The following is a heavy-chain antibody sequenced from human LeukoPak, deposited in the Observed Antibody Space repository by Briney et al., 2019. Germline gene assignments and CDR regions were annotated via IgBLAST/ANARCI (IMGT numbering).Heavy chain of an antibody. CDR3: ARVVSSGWFTSDY. J-gene: IGHJ4*02. Sequence: GGSLRLSCAASGFTVSSNYMSWVRQAPGKGLEWVSVIYSGGSTYYADSVKGRFTISRDNSKNTLNLQMNSLRAEDTAVYYCARVVSSGWFTSDYWGQGTLVTVSS. CDR1: GFTVSSNY. D-gene: IGHD6-19*01. CDR2: IYSGGST. V-gene: IGHV3-66*01.